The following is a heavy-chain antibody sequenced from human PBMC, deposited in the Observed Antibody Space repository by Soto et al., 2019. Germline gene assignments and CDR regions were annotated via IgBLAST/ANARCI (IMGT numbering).Heavy chain of an antibody. J-gene: IGHJ6*02. Sequence: SLRLSCAASGFTVSSNYMSWVRQAPGKGLEWVSVIYSGGSTYYADSVKGRFTISRDNSKNTLYLQINSLRAEDTAVYYCARDRIDGLDYYGYYVDYHYGMDVWSQGTTVTVSS. V-gene: IGHV3-53*01. CDR3: ARDRIDGLDYYGYYVDYHYGMDV. D-gene: IGHD3-10*01. CDR2: IYSGGST. CDR1: GFTVSSNY.